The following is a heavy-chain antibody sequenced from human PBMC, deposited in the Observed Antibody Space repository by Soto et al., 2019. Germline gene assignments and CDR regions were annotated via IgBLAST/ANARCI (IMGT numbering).Heavy chain of an antibody. Sequence: KGLEWVSVITTTGYTYYAASVKSRFTISRENSENSFYVQMNSLRSEDAGLYYCTRVFFFKSEAGTQWFD. CDR3: TRVFFFKSEAGTQWFD. D-gene: IGHD1-1*01. J-gene: IGHJ5*01. CDR2: ITTTGYT. V-gene: IGHV3-13*01.